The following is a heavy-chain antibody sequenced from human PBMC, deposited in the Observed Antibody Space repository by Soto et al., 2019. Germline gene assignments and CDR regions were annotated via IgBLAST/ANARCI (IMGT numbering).Heavy chain of an antibody. CDR3: ARVGPYSGYDFDY. CDR2: IYYSGST. D-gene: IGHD5-12*01. J-gene: IGHJ4*02. Sequence: SETLSLTCTVSGGSISSYYWSWIRQPPGKGLEWIGYIYYSGSTNYNPSLKSRVTISVDTSKNQFSLKLSSVTAADTAVYYCARVGPYSGYDFDYWGQGTLVTVSS. CDR1: GGSISSYY. V-gene: IGHV4-59*01.